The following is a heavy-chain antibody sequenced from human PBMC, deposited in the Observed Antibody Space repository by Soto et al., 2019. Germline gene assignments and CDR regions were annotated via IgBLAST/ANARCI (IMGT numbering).Heavy chain of an antibody. CDR1: GFTFSGSA. D-gene: IGHD3-16*01. Sequence: GGSLRLSCAASGFTFSGSAMHWVRQASGKGLEWVGRIRSKANSYATAYAASVKGRFTISRDDSKNSMYLQMNSLKTEDTAVYYCARDTGGSYDYWGQGALVNVS. CDR2: IRSKANSYAT. CDR3: ARDTGGSYDY. J-gene: IGHJ4*02. V-gene: IGHV3-73*01.